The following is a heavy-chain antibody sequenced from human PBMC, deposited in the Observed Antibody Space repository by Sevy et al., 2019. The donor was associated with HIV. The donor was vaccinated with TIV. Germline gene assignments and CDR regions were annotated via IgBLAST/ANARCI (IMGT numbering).Heavy chain of an antibody. CDR2: ISAYNGNT. CDR1: GYTFTSYG. Sequence: ASVKVSCKASGYTFTSYGISWVRQAPGQGLEWMGWISAYNGNTNYAQKLQGRVTMTTDTSTSTAYMELRSLGSDDTAVYYCARDLCSSTSCYLDYYYYYGMDVWGQGTTVTVSS. V-gene: IGHV1-18*01. CDR3: ARDLCSSTSCYLDYYYYYGMDV. J-gene: IGHJ6*02. D-gene: IGHD2-2*01.